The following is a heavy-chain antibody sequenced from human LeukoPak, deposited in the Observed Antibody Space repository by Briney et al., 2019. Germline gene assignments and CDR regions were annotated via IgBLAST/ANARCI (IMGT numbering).Heavy chain of an antibody. Sequence: SETLSLTCTVSGGSISSYYWSWIRQPPGKGLEWIGYIYYSGSTNYNPSLKSRVTISVDTSKNQFSLKLSSVTAADTAVYYCAASPPPFLLTAAGTFDYWGQGTLVTVSS. CDR1: GGSISSYY. D-gene: IGHD6-13*01. CDR2: IYYSGST. CDR3: AASPPPFLLTAAGTFDY. V-gene: IGHV4-59*01. J-gene: IGHJ4*02.